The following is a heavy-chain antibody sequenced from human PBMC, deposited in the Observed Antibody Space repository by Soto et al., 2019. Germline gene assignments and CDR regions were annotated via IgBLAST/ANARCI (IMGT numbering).Heavy chain of an antibody. CDR3: GRGHSGHDAFDI. Sequence: SETLSLTCTVSGGSISSYYWSWIRQPPGKGLEWIGYIYYSGSTNYNPSLKSRVTISVDTSKNQFSLKLSSVTAADTAVYYCGRGHSGHDAFDIWGQGTMVTVSS. V-gene: IGHV4-59*01. J-gene: IGHJ3*02. CDR2: IYYSGST. CDR1: GGSISSYY. D-gene: IGHD3-10*01.